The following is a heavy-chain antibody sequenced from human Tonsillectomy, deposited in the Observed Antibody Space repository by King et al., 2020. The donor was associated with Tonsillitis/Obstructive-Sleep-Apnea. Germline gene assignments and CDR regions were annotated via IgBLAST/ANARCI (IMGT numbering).Heavy chain of an antibody. CDR3: ARDGSSSWPRGYFDY. V-gene: IGHV3-48*03. J-gene: IGHJ4*02. CDR2: IXTSGSTI. CDR1: GFTFSSYE. D-gene: IGHD6-13*01. Sequence: DVQLVESGGGLVQPGGSLRLSCAASGFTFSSYEMNWVRQTPGKGLEWVSYIXTSGSTIYYADSVKGRFTISRDNAKNSLYLQMNSLRAEDTAVYYCARDGSSSWPRGYFDYWGQGTLVTVSS.